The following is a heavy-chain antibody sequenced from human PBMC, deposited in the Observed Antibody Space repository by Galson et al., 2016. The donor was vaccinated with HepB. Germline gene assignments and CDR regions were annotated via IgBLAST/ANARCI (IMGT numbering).Heavy chain of an antibody. CDR2: LKSDGSGT. CDR1: GFTFSTYS. Sequence: SLRLSCAASGFTFSTYSMNWVRLAPGKGLVCVSRLKSDGSGTFYADSVKGRFTISRDNAENTLYLQMNSLGAEDTAVYYCRMGTTGIDYWGQGTLVTVSS. D-gene: IGHD1/OR15-1a*01. V-gene: IGHV3-74*01. J-gene: IGHJ4*02. CDR3: RMGTTGIDY.